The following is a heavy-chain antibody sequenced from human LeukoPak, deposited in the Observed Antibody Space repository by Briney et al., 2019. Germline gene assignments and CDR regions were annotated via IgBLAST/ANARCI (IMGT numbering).Heavy chain of an antibody. Sequence: GGSLRLSCAASGFTFDDYAMHWVRQAPGKGLEWVSGISWNSGSIDYADSVKGRFTISRDNAKNSLYLQMNSLRAEDTALYYCANLGASNTAMVSGWGQGTLVTVSS. J-gene: IGHJ4*02. CDR1: GFTFDDYA. CDR3: ANLGASNTAMVSG. V-gene: IGHV3-9*01. D-gene: IGHD5-18*01. CDR2: ISWNSGSI.